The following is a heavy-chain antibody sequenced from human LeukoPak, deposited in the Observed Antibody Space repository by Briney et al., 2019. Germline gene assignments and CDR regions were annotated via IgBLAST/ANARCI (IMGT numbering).Heavy chain of an antibody. J-gene: IGHJ4*02. Sequence: GGSLRLSCAASGFTVSRSYMNWVRQAPGKGLEWVSSISSSSSYIYYADSVKGRFTISRDNAKNSLYLQMNSLRAEDTAVYYCARDFSYCSSTSCYPSEFDYWGQGTLVTVSS. D-gene: IGHD2-2*01. CDR3: ARDFSYCSSTSCYPSEFDY. CDR2: ISSSSSYI. V-gene: IGHV3-21*01. CDR1: GFTVSRSY.